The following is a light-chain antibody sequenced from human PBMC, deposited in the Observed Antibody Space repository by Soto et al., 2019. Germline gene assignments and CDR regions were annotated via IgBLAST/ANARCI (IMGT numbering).Light chain of an antibody. J-gene: IGKJ1*01. CDR2: GAS. CDR1: QSVSSSY. V-gene: IGKV3-20*01. CDR3: QQYGSWT. Sequence: EIVLTQSPGTLSLSPGERATLSCRASQSVSSSYLAWYQQKPGQAPRLLIYGASSRATGIPDRFSGGGSGTDFTLTISRLEPEDFAVYYCQQYGSWTFGQGTKVDIK.